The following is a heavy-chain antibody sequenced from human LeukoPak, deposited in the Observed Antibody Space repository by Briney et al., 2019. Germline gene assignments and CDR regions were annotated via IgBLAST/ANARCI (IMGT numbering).Heavy chain of an antibody. CDR1: GGSFSGYY. D-gene: IGHD6-13*01. J-gene: IGHJ5*02. Sequence: PSETLSLTCAVYGGSFSGYYWSWIRQPPGKGLEWIGEINHSGSTYYNPSLKSRVTISVDRSKNQFSLKLSSVTAADTAVYYCARGIAAAISPSENWFDPWGQGTLVTVSS. CDR2: INHSGST. V-gene: IGHV4-34*01. CDR3: ARGIAAAISPSENWFDP.